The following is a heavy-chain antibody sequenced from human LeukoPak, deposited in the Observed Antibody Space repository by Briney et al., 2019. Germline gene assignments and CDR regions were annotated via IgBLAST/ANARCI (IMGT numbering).Heavy chain of an antibody. CDR3: ARYCPSSCNAGDTFDI. CDR1: GYTFTGHY. CDR2: LNPNNGGT. V-gene: IGHV1-2*02. J-gene: IGHJ3*02. Sequence: ASVKVSCKASGYTFTGHYLHWVRQAPGQGLEWMGWLNPNNGGTKYAQKFQGRVTMTRDTSITTAYMELSSLRSDDTAVYYYARYCPSSCNAGDTFDIWGQGTVVTVSS. D-gene: IGHD2-2*01.